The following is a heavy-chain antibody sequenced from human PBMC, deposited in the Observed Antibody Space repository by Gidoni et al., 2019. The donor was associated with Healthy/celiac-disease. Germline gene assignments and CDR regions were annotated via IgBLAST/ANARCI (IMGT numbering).Heavy chain of an antibody. Sequence: QVQLQESGTGLVQPSGTLSPTCAVSGGSISSSNWWSWVRQPPGKGLEWIGEIYHSGSTNYNPSLKSRGTISVDKSKNQFSLKLSSVTAADTAVYYCARRDYIDAFDIWGQGTMVTVSS. CDR1: GGSISSSNW. J-gene: IGHJ3*02. CDR2: IYHSGST. CDR3: ARRDYIDAFDI. V-gene: IGHV4-4*02. D-gene: IGHD4-4*01.